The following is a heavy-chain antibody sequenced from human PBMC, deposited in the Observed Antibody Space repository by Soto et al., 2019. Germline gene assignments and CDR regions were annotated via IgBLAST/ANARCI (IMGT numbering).Heavy chain of an antibody. Sequence: GGSLRLSCAASGFTFSRYGMHWVRQAPGKGLEWVAVIWYDGSNKYYADSVKGRFTISRDNSKNTLYLQMNRLRAEDTAVYYCARFDYYDSSGYLDFGAKWGQGTLVTVSS. CDR2: IWYDGSNK. D-gene: IGHD3-22*01. V-gene: IGHV3-33*01. CDR3: ARFDYYDSSGYLDFGAK. J-gene: IGHJ4*02. CDR1: GFTFSRYG.